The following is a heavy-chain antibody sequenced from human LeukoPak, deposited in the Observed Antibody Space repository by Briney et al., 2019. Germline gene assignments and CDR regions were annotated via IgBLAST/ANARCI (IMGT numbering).Heavy chain of an antibody. D-gene: IGHD1-26*01. CDR2: INPTGHST. Sequence: GASVKVSCKAAGYTFTSYHMHWVRQDPGQGLEWIGIINPTGHSTNSAQNFQGRVTMTTDTTTTTVYMELNRLKFEDTAVYYCAREGFVGPFDFWGQGTLVTVSS. CDR1: GYTFTSYH. V-gene: IGHV1-46*01. J-gene: IGHJ4*02. CDR3: AREGFVGPFDF.